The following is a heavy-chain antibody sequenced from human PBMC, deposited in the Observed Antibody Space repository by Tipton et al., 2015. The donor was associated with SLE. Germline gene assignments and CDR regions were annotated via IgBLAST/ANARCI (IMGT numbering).Heavy chain of an antibody. CDR1: SGSLSGYW. J-gene: IGHJ3*02. CDR2: IYYSGST. Sequence: TLSLTCTVYSGSLSGYWWSWIRQSPGKGLEWIGSIYYSGSTYYNPSLKSRVTISVDTSMNQFSLKLSSVTAADTAVYYCATRSDYYDSSGYPLAFDIWGQGTMVTVSS. V-gene: IGHV4-39*07. D-gene: IGHD3-22*01. CDR3: ATRSDYYDSSGYPLAFDI.